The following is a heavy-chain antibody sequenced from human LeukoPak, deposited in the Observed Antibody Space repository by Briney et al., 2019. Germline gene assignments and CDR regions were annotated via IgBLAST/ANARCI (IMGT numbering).Heavy chain of an antibody. CDR2: IRYDGSNK. J-gene: IGHJ4*02. Sequence: GGSLRLSCAASGFTFSSYGMHWVRQAPGKGLEWVAFIRYDGSNKYYADSVKGRFTISRDNSKNTLYLQMNSLRAEDTAVYYCARDGEPYYYGSGSLGWGQGTLVTVSS. CDR1: GFTFSSYG. CDR3: ARDGEPYYYGSGSLG. D-gene: IGHD3-10*01. V-gene: IGHV3-30*02.